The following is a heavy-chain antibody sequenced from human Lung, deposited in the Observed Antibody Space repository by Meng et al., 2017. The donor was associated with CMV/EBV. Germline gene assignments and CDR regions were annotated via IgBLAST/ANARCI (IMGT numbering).Heavy chain of an antibody. CDR3: ARMIMNNYDYHFAMDV. V-gene: IGHV4-34*01. Sequence: GSLRLSCTVYGGSLGDYFWTWIRQPPGKGLEWIGEIDHSGSTKYNPSLKSRATISDDASKNQLSLKLRSLTAADTAVYYCARMIMNNYDYHFAMDVWGQGTSVXVSS. CDR1: GGSLGDYF. D-gene: IGHD3-16*01. J-gene: IGHJ6*02. CDR2: IDHSGST.